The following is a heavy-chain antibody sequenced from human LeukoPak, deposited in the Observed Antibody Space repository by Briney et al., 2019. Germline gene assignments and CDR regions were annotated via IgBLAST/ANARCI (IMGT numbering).Heavy chain of an antibody. CDR1: GGSINSYY. J-gene: IGHJ4*02. CDR2: ISYSGST. CDR3: ARGNAN. Sequence: SETLSLTCTVSGGSINSYYRNWIRQPPGKGLEWIGYISYSGSTNYNPSLKSRVTISLDTSKNQFFPKLSSVTAADTALYYCARGNANWGQGTLVTVSS. V-gene: IGHV4-59*01.